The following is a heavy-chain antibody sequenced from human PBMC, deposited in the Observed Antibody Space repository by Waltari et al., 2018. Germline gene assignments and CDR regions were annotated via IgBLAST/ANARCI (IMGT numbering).Heavy chain of an antibody. CDR3: AKPLGASDS. CDR1: GFRFNNHA. V-gene: IGHV3-23*01. CDR2: IDVTGSTT. Sequence: EVQLLESGGGLVQPGGARALSCVGSGFRFNNHAMTWVRQSPIKGLEWISGIDVTGSTTYYADSVRGRFTISRDNVKSTLTLQMNNLRADDTAVYYCAKPLGASDSWGRGTLVTVSS. D-gene: IGHD3-16*01. J-gene: IGHJ4*02.